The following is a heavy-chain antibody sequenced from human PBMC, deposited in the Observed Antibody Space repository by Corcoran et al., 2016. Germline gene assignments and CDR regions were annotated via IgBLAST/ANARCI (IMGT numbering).Heavy chain of an antibody. CDR3: AKCYYYSSGYYKGSYYYGMDV. J-gene: IGHJ6*02. CDR2: ISAYNGNT. CDR1: GYTFTSYG. Sequence: QVQLVQSGAEVKKPGASVKVSCKASGYTFTSYGISWVRQAPGQGLEWMGWISAYNGNTNYAQKLQGRVTMTTDTSTSTAYMELRSLRSDDTAVYYCAKCYYYSSGYYKGSYYYGMDVWGQGTTVTVSS. V-gene: IGHV1-18*01. D-gene: IGHD3-22*01.